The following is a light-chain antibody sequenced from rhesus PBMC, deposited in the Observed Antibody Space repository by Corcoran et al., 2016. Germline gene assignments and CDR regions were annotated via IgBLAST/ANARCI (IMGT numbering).Light chain of an antibody. CDR3: QHYYSTPPT. V-gene: IGKV1-25*01. Sequence: DIQMTQSPSSLSASVGDRVTITCRASQGITNDLAWYQQKPGETPKVLFYEASSLQMWIPSRFSGSGAGTDLPLTISSLQSEDFATYYGQHYYSTPPTFGQGTKVEIK. J-gene: IGKJ1*01. CDR2: EAS. CDR1: QGITND.